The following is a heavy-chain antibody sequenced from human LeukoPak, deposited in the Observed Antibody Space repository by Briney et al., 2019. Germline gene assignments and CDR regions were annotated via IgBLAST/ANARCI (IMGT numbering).Heavy chain of an antibody. Sequence: GRSLRLSCAASGFTFSSYGMHWVRQAPGKGLEWVAVIWYDGSNKYYADSVKGRFTISRDNSKNTPYLQMNSLRAEDTAVYYCARDRNFGATLDYWGQGTLVTVSS. CDR3: ARDRNFGATLDY. CDR2: IWYDGSNK. J-gene: IGHJ4*02. D-gene: IGHD1-26*01. V-gene: IGHV3-33*01. CDR1: GFTFSSYG.